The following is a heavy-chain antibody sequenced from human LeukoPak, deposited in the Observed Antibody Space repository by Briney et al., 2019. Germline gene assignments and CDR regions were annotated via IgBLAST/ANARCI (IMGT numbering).Heavy chain of an antibody. Sequence: GASVKVSCKASGGTFSSYAISWVRQAPGQGLEWMGRIIPILGIINYAQKFQGRVTITADKSTSTAYMELSSLRSEDTAVYYCARDRRYYHDTGGQFDYWGQGTLVTVSS. CDR3: ARDRRYYHDTGGQFDY. J-gene: IGHJ4*02. V-gene: IGHV1-69*04. D-gene: IGHD3-22*01. CDR2: IIPILGII. CDR1: GGTFSSYA.